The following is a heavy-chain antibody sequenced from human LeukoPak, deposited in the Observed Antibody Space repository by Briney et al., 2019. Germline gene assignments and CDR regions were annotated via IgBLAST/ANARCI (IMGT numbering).Heavy chain of an antibody. J-gene: IGHJ4*02. CDR1: GGTFSSYA. D-gene: IGHD2-15*01. Sequence: PWSSVKVSCKASGGTFSSYAISWVRQAPGQGLEWMGGIIPIFGTANYVQKFQGRVTITADKSTSTAYMELSSLRSEDTAVYYCARDHRMTRGSNFDYWGQGTLVTVSS. CDR3: ARDHRMTRGSNFDY. V-gene: IGHV1-69*06. CDR2: IIPIFGTA.